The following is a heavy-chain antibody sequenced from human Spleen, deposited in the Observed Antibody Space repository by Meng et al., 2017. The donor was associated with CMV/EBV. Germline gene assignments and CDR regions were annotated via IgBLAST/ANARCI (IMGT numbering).Heavy chain of an antibody. CDR1: GFPFSNSA. Sequence: SGFPFSNSAMHWVRQAPGKGLQWVALMWYDGSNEYYADSVQGRFSISRDNSKNTLYLQMNSLRAEDTAVYYCAKGPTDFWSGYYIVSWGQGTLVTVSS. CDR2: MWYDGSNE. CDR3: AKGPTDFWSGYYIVS. V-gene: IGHV3-33*06. J-gene: IGHJ5*02. D-gene: IGHD3-3*01.